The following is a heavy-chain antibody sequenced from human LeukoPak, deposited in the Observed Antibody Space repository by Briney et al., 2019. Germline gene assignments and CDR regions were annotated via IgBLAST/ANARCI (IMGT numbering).Heavy chain of an antibody. CDR2: ITGTGGGT. D-gene: IGHD1-1*01. J-gene: IGHJ4*02. CDR3: ATRAGVAVGGTVADY. CDR1: GFIFTSHA. V-gene: IGHV3-23*01. Sequence: GGSLRLSCTTSGFIFTSHAMTWVRQAPGKGLEWVSSITGTGGGTYYAESVKGRFSISRDNSKNTLYLQMNSLRVDDTAIYYCATRAGVAVGGTVADYWGQGTLVTVSS.